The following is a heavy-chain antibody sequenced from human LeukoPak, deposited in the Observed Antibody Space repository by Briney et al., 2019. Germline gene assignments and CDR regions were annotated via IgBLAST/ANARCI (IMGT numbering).Heavy chain of an antibody. J-gene: IGHJ4*02. V-gene: IGHV3-48*03. Sequence: LAGGSLRLSCAASGFTFSSYEMNWVRQAPGKGLEWVSYISYSGSNMYYADSVKGRFTISRDNAKNSLYLQMNSLRAEDTAVYYCARRGPSDYALYYFDYWGQGTLVTVSS. CDR3: ARRGPSDYALYYFDY. CDR2: ISYSGSNM. D-gene: IGHD4-17*01. CDR1: GFTFSSYE.